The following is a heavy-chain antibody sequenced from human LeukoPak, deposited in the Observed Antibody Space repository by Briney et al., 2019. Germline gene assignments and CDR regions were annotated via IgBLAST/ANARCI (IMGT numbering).Heavy chain of an antibody. D-gene: IGHD2-21*02. J-gene: IGHJ6*02. V-gene: IGHV3-23*01. CDR3: AKGGCGGDCYYYYGMDV. CDR1: GFTFWNAW. Sequence: GGSLRLSCAASGFTFWNAWMSWVRQAPGKGLEWVSAISGSGGSTYYADSVKGRFTISRDNSKNTLYLQMNSLRAEDTAVYYCAKGGCGGDCYYYYGMDVWGQGTTVTVSS. CDR2: ISGSGGST.